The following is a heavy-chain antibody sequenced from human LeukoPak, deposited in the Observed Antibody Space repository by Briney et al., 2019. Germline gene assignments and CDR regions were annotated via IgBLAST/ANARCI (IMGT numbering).Heavy chain of an antibody. CDR2: ISSSGSTI. V-gene: IGHV3-48*03. CDR1: GFTFSSYE. J-gene: IGHJ6*02. CDR3: ARDRDYDSSGYYYDYYYYYGMDV. Sequence: PGGSLRLSCAASGFTFSSYEMNWVRQAPGKGLEWVSYISSSGSTIYYADSVKGRFSISRDNAKNSLYLQMNSLRAEDTAVYYCARDRDYDSSGYYYDYYYYYGMDVWGQGTTVTVSS. D-gene: IGHD3-22*01.